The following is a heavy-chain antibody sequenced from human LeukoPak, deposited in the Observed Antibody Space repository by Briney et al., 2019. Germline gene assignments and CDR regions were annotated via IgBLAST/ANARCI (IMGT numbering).Heavy chain of an antibody. CDR2: IIPIFGTA. Sequence: SVKVSCKASGGTFSSYAISWVRQAPGQGLEWLGGIIPIFGTANYAQKFEGRVTITADESTSTAYMELSSLRSEDTAVYYCARDRYSGYGPGRSTFDYWGQGTLVTVSS. CDR1: GGTFSSYA. J-gene: IGHJ4*02. D-gene: IGHD5-12*01. V-gene: IGHV1-69*13. CDR3: ARDRYSGYGPGRSTFDY.